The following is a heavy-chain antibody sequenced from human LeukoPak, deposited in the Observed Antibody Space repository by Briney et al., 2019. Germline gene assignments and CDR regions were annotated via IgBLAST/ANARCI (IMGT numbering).Heavy chain of an antibody. Sequence: PGGSLRLSCAASGFTFSNAWMTWVRQAPGKGLEWVGRVKRKIDGETKDYAAAVKGSFANSRDDSKNTVYLQMNSLKTEDTALYYCTTDSAAYWGQGTLVTVSS. CDR3: TTDSAAY. CDR1: GFTFSNAW. J-gene: IGHJ4*02. CDR2: VKRKIDGETK. V-gene: IGHV3-15*01.